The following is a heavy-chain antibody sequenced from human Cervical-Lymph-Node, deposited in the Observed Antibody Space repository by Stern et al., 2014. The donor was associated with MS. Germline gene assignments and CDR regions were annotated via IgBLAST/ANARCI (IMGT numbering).Heavy chain of an antibody. Sequence: DQLVESGGGLVKPGGSLRLSCAASGFTFRNSYMSWIRQAPGQGLEWVSYISDSGTTTYYADSVRGRFTISRDNAKNSLYLQMSNLGVDDTAVYYCAKEAVSGSYHYWGQGTLVTVSS. CDR2: ISDSGTTT. CDR1: GFTFRNSY. CDR3: AKEAVSGSYHY. D-gene: IGHD1-26*01. J-gene: IGHJ4*02. V-gene: IGHV3-11*01.